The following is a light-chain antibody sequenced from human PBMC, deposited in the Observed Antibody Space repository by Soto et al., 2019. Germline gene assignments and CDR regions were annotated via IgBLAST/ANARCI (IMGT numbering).Light chain of an antibody. J-gene: IGLJ2*01. V-gene: IGLV2-8*01. Sequence: QSALTQPPSASGSPGQSVTISCTGTSTDVGSDNYVSWYQQYPGKAPKLIIYEVSNRPSGVPDRFSGSKSGNTASLTVSGLQAEDEADYFCNSYEGSNNVYMLFGGGTKLTVL. CDR1: STDVGSDNY. CDR3: NSYEGSNNVYML. CDR2: EVS.